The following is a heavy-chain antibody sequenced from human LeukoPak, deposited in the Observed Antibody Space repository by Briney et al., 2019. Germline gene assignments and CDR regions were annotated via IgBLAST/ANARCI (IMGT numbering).Heavy chain of an antibody. D-gene: IGHD6-19*01. J-gene: IGHJ4*02. CDR3: ARDAVVAVAGMYYFDY. CDR1: GFTFSSYW. CDR2: IKQDGSEK. V-gene: IGHV3-7*01. Sequence: PGGSLRLSCAVSGFTFSSYWMSWVRQAPGKGLEWVANIKQDGSEKYYVDSVKGRFTISRDNAKNSLYLQMNSLRAEDTAVYYCARDAVVAVAGMYYFDYWGQGTLVTVSS.